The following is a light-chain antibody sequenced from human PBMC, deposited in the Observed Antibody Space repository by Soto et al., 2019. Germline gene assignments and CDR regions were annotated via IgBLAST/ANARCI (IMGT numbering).Light chain of an antibody. J-gene: IGLJ2*01. Sequence: QPVLTQSPSASASLGASVKLTCTLSSGHSSYAIAWHQQQPEKGPRYLMKLDSDGSHTKGDAIPDRFSGSSSGAERYLTISSLQSEDEADYYCQTWGTGIHLVFGGGTKLTVL. V-gene: IGLV4-69*01. CDR2: LDSDGSH. CDR1: SGHSSYA. CDR3: QTWGTGIHLV.